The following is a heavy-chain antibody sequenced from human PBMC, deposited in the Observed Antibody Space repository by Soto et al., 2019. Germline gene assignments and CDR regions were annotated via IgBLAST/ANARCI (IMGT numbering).Heavy chain of an antibody. V-gene: IGHV4-31*03. J-gene: IGHJ6*02. CDR1: GGSISSGGYY. Sequence: SETLSLTCTVSGGSISSGGYYWSWIRQHPGKGLEWIGYIYYSGSTYYNPSLKSRVTISVDTSKNQFSLKLSSVTAADTAVYYCARDRVLWFGELLKDYYDMDVWGQGTTVTVSS. CDR2: IYYSGST. D-gene: IGHD3-10*01. CDR3: ARDRVLWFGELLKDYYDMDV.